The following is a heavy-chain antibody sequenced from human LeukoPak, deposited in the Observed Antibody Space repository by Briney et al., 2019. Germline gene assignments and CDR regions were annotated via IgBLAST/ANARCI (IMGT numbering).Heavy chain of an antibody. CDR2: IYPGDSDT. Sequence: GESLKISCKGSGYSFTSYWIGWVRQMPGKGLEWMGIIYPGDSDTRYSPSFQGQVTISADKSISTAYLQWSSLKASDTAMYYCAREVWLVYGSGSQNYYYYGMDVWGQGTTVTVSS. V-gene: IGHV5-51*01. CDR1: GYSFTSYW. CDR3: AREVWLVYGSGSQNYYYYGMDV. J-gene: IGHJ6*02. D-gene: IGHD3-10*01.